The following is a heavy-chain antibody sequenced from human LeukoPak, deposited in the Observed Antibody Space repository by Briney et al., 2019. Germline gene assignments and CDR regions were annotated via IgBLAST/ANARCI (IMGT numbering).Heavy chain of an antibody. CDR2: INGDNGNT. CDR1: GYNFITYG. V-gene: IGHV1-18*01. J-gene: IGHJ5*02. D-gene: IGHD6-13*01. Sequence: ASVKVSCKTSGYNFITYGVSWVRQAPGQGLEWMGWINGDNGNTNYAQKLQDRVTMTTDTSTSTAYMELRSLRSDDTAVYYCARAAAGNWFDPWGQGTLVTVSS. CDR3: ARAAAGNWFDP.